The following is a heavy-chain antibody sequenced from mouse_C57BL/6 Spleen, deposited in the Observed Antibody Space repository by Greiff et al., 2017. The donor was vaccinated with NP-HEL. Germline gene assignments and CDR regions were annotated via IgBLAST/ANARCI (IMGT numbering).Heavy chain of an antibody. V-gene: IGHV5-17*01. CDR1: GFTFSDYG. J-gene: IGHJ4*01. CDR3: AREGGLRHYAMDY. Sequence: EVQLVESGGGLVKPGGSLKLSCAASGFTFSDYGMHWVRQAPEKGLEWVAYISSGSSTIYYADTVKGRFTISRDNAKNTLFLQMTSLRSEDTAMYYCAREGGLRHYAMDYWGQGTSVTVSS. CDR2: ISSGSSTI. D-gene: IGHD2-4*01.